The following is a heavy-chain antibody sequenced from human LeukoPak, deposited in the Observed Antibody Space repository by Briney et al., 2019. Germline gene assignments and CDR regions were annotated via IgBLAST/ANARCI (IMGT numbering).Heavy chain of an antibody. D-gene: IGHD1-26*01. Sequence: SETLSLTCGVSGGSISSTNWWSWVRQPPGQGLEWIGEISLAGQTNYNPSLNGRVTMSLDKSSNQLSLHLTSVTAADTATSFCSRESGPFCPFGYWGQGTLVIVSS. CDR3: SRESGPFCPFGY. V-gene: IGHV4/OR15-8*02. CDR2: ISLAGQT. J-gene: IGHJ4*02. CDR1: GGSISSTNW.